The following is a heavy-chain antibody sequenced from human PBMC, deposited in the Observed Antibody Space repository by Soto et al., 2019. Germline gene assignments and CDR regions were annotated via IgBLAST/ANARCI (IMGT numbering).Heavy chain of an antibody. CDR3: ARIVIAAAGTPDAFDI. CDR1: GGSISSGGYY. D-gene: IGHD6-13*01. V-gene: IGHV4-31*03. J-gene: IGHJ3*02. CDR2: IYYSGST. Sequence: QVQLQESGPGLVKPSQTLSLTCTVSGGSISSGGYYWSWIRQHPGKGLEWIGYIYYSGSTYDNPSLKSRVTISVDTSKNQFSLKLSYVTAADTAVYYCARIVIAAAGTPDAFDIWGQGTMVTVSS.